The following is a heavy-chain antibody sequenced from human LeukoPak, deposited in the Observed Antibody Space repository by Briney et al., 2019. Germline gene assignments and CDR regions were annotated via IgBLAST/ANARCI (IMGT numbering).Heavy chain of an antibody. CDR1: GDSVSSDSAA. CDR3: ARGSRVIAVAGAVLTRHLDY. J-gene: IGHJ4*02. V-gene: IGHV6-1*01. CDR2: TYYRSNWYN. D-gene: IGHD6-19*01. Sequence: SQTLSLTCAISGDSVSSDSAAWHWIRQTPSRGLEWLGRTYYRSNWYNDYAVSVKSRIIINPDTSKNQFSLQLNSVTPEDTAVYYCARGSRVIAVAGAVLTRHLDYWGQGTLVTVSS.